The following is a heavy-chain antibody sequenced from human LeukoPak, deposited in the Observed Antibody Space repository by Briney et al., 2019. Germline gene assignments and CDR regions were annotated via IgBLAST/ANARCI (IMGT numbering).Heavy chain of an antibody. CDR1: GFTFSSYT. J-gene: IGHJ5*02. V-gene: IGHV3-21*01. CDR2: ISSTSTYT. D-gene: IGHD3/OR15-3a*01. CDR3: ARDGQVNWFDP. Sequence: RPGGSLRLSCAASGFTFSSYTMNWVRQAPRKGLEWVSAISSTSTYTYYADSLKGRFTISRDNAKNSLYLQMNSLRVEDTAVYYCARDGQVNWFDPWGQGTLVTVSS.